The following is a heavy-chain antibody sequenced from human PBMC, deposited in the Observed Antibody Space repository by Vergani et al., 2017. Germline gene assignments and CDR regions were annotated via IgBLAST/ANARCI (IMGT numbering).Heavy chain of an antibody. CDR3: ARVVWGYFDY. D-gene: IGHD7-27*01. J-gene: IGHJ4*02. CDR1: GYAFTGYY. Sequence: QVQLVQSGAEVKKPGASVKVSCKASGYAFTGYYIHWVRQAPGQGLEWMGRINPNSGGTNFAQNFQGRVSMTRDTSISTADMELSRLRSDDTAVYYCARVVWGYFDYWGQGTLVTVSS. V-gene: IGHV1-2*06. CDR2: INPNSGGT.